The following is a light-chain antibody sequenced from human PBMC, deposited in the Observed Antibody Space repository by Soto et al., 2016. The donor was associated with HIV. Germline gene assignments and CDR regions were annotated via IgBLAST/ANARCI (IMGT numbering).Light chain of an antibody. Sequence: SFVLTQPPSVSVAPGKTARFTCGGDNIGSKTVHWYQQKPGQAPVLVVHDDGDRPSGIPERLSGSNSGNTATLTISRVEAGDEADYYCQVWDGGSDVVFGGGTKLTVL. V-gene: IGLV3-21*03. CDR2: DDG. CDR3: QVWDGGSDVV. J-gene: IGLJ2*01. CDR1: NIGSKT.